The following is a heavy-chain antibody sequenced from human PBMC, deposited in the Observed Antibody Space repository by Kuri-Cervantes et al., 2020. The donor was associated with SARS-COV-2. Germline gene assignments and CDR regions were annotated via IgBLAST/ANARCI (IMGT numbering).Heavy chain of an antibody. CDR3: AKGGDMIVVVILRY. CDR1: GFTFSSYG. CDR2: ISYDGSNK. Sequence: GGSLRLSCAASGFTFSSYGMHSVRQPPGKGLEWVAVISYDGSNKYYADSVKGRFTISRDNSKNTLYLQMNSLRAEDTAVYYRAKGGDMIVVVILRYWGQGTLVTVSS. V-gene: IGHV3-30*18. D-gene: IGHD3-22*01. J-gene: IGHJ4*02.